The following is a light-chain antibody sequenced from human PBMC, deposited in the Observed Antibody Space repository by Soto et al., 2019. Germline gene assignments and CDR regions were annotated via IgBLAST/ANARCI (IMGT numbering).Light chain of an antibody. Sequence: QSVLTQPASVSGSPGQSITISCTGTSSDVGGYNYVSWYQLHPGKAPKLRVYEVSNRPSGVSNRFSGSKSGNTASLTISGLQAEDEADYYCSSYTSSTAYVFGTGTKVTVL. CDR3: SSYTSSTAYV. V-gene: IGLV2-14*01. J-gene: IGLJ1*01. CDR2: EVS. CDR1: SSDVGGYNY.